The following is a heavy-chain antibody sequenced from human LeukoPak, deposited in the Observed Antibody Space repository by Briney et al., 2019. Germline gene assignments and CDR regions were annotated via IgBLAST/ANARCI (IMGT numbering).Heavy chain of an antibody. CDR1: GFTFSSYW. J-gene: IGHJ4*02. Sequence: GGSLRLSCAASGFTFSSYWMSWVRQAPGKGLEWVANIKQDGSEKYYVDSVKGRFTISRDNAKNSLYLQMNSLRAEDTAVYYCARENYYGSGSSYYFDYWGQGTLVTVSS. V-gene: IGHV3-7*01. CDR3: ARENYYGSGSSYYFDY. CDR2: IKQDGSEK. D-gene: IGHD3-10*01.